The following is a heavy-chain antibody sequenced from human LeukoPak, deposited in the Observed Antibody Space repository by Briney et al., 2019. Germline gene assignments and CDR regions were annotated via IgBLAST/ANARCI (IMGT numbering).Heavy chain of an antibody. CDR2: IYYSGNT. J-gene: IGHJ6*02. CDR1: GGSISSSNYY. Sequence: TSSETLSLTCTVSGGSISSSNYYWGWIRQPPGKGLEWIGSIYYSGNTYYNPSLKSRVTISVDTSKNQFSLKLSSVTAADTAVYYCARVFGPHGMDVWGQGTTVTVPS. CDR3: ARVFGPHGMDV. V-gene: IGHV4-39*07. D-gene: IGHD3-3*01.